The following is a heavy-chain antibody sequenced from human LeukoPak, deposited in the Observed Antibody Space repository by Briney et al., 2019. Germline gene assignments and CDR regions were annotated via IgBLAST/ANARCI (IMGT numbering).Heavy chain of an antibody. Sequence: ASVNVSCKSSVYTFTSYGISWVRQAPGQGLECMGWISAYNGNTNYAQKLQGRVNMTTDTSTSTAYMELRSLRSDDTAVYYCARDQVVAAAASSPWGQGTLVTVSS. CDR2: ISAYNGNT. V-gene: IGHV1-18*01. CDR1: VYTFTSYG. J-gene: IGHJ5*02. CDR3: ARDQVVAAAASSP. D-gene: IGHD6-13*01.